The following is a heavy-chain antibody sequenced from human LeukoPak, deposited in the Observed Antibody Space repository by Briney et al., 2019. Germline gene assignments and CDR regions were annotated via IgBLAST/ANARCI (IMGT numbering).Heavy chain of an antibody. CDR3: ANYVVVTAWVSFDY. Sequence: GGSLRLSCAASGFTFSSYAMSWVRQAPGKGLEWVSAISGSGGSTYYADSVKGWFTISRDNSKNTLYLQMNSLRAEDTAVYYCANYVVVTAWVSFDYWGQGTLVTVSS. CDR1: GFTFSSYA. V-gene: IGHV3-23*01. CDR2: ISGSGGST. J-gene: IGHJ4*02. D-gene: IGHD2-21*02.